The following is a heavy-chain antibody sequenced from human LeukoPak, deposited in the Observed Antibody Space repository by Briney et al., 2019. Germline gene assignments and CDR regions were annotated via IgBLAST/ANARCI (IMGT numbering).Heavy chain of an antibody. Sequence: ASVKVSCKASGYTFSNYGISWVRQAPGQGLEWMGWISAYNGNTNYAQKLQGRVTMTTDTSTSTAYMELRSLRSEDTAVYYCVCSTADHPRGDAFDIWGQGTMVTVSS. CDR1: GYTFSNYG. D-gene: IGHD3-10*01. V-gene: IGHV1-18*01. CDR2: ISAYNGNT. J-gene: IGHJ3*02. CDR3: VCSTADHPRGDAFDI.